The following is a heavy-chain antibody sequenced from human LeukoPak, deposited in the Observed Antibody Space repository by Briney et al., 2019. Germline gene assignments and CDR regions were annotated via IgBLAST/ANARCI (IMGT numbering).Heavy chain of an antibody. D-gene: IGHD3-10*01. V-gene: IGHV3-9*01. Sequence: SLRLSCAASGFTYRDHAMHWVRQAPGKGLEWVSGISWNSGGIGYADSVKGRFTISRDNAKNSLYLQMNSLRAEDTALYYCAKEGSGSYYNVGFGYFDYWGQGTLVTVSS. J-gene: IGHJ4*02. CDR1: GFTYRDHA. CDR3: AKEGSGSYYNVGFGYFDY. CDR2: ISWNSGGI.